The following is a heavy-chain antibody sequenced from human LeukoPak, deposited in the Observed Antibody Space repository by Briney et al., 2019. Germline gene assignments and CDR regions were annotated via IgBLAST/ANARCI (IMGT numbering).Heavy chain of an antibody. J-gene: IGHJ5*02. CDR2: MNPNSGNT. CDR3: ARAGTAYCGGDCYSNGWFDP. Sequence: ASVKVSCKASGYTFTSYDNNWVRQATGQGLEWMGWMNPNSGNTGYAQKFQGRVTMTRNTSISTAYMELSSLRSEDTAVYYCARAGTAYCGGDCYSNGWFDPWGQGTLVTVSS. CDR1: GYTFTSYD. V-gene: IGHV1-8*01. D-gene: IGHD2-21*02.